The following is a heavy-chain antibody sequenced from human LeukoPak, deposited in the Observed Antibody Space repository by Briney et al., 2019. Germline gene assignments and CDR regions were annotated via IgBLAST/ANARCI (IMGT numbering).Heavy chain of an antibody. V-gene: IGHV4/OR15-8*01. D-gene: IGHD6-25*01. CDR3: AKVLTAAGLDL. J-gene: IGHJ5*02. Sequence: SETLSLTCSVSGGSMSDSITWGWVRQPPGKGLEWLANVHDDGRTAPNPSLRSRLTISQDRSKNQFSLKVSSVTAADTAFYYCAKVLTAAGLDLWGQGILVTISS. CDR1: GGSMSDSIT. CDR2: VHDDGRT.